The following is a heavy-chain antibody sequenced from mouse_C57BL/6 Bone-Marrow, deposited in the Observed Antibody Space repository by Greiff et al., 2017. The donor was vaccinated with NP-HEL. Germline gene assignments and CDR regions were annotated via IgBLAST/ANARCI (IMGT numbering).Heavy chain of an antibody. Sequence: VKLQESGAELARPGASVKLSCKASGYTFTSYGISWVKQRTGQGLEWIGEIYPRSGNTYYNEKFKGKATLTADKSSSTAYMELRSLTSEDSAVYFCAREGIYYGNYVWFAYWGQGTLVTVSA. D-gene: IGHD2-1*01. V-gene: IGHV1-81*01. CDR2: IYPRSGNT. CDR1: GYTFTSYG. CDR3: AREGIYYGNYVWFAY. J-gene: IGHJ3*01.